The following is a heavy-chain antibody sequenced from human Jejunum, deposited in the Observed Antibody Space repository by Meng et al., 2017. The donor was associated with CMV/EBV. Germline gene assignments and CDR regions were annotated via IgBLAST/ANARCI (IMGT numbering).Heavy chain of an antibody. V-gene: IGHV3-49*03. CDR3: TRWRDLSSFDF. CDR2: SRSIGTT. CDR1: GFTFGDYS. J-gene: IGHJ4*02. D-gene: IGHD3-3*01. Sequence: CTTSGFTFGDYSMTWIRRARGKGLEWVGFSRSIGTTDYAASVKGRFSISRDVSKGVAYLQMNNLKTEDTAVYYCTRWRDLSSFDFWGQGTLVTVSS.